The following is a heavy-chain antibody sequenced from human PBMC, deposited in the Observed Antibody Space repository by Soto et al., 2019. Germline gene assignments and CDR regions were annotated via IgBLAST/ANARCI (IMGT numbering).Heavy chain of an antibody. CDR1: GGSFSGYY. CDR3: ARGLRGLSWNYSHPSKNYYYGMDV. V-gene: IGHV4-34*01. Sequence: PSETLSLTCVVYGGSFSGYYWSWIRQPPGKGLEWIGEINHSESTNYNPSLKSRVTISVDTSKNQFSLKLSSVTAADTAVYYCARGLRGLSWNYSHPSKNYYYGMDVWGQGTTVTVSS. D-gene: IGHD1-7*01. CDR2: INHSEST. J-gene: IGHJ6*02.